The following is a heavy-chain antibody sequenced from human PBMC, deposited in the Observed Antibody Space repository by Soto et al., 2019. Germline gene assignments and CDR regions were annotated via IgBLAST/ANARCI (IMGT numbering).Heavy chain of an antibody. CDR1: GYTFTNHW. Sequence: PGESLKISCQGSGYTFTNHWIGWVRQMPGKGLEWMGIIYPGDSDTRYRPPFQGQVTISTDNSISTVYLQWSSLKASDTAMYYCAIRMAAAGKFYFNYWGQGTLVTSPQ. V-gene: IGHV5-51*01. J-gene: IGHJ4*02. D-gene: IGHD6-13*01. CDR2: IYPGDSDT. CDR3: AIRMAAAGKFYFNY.